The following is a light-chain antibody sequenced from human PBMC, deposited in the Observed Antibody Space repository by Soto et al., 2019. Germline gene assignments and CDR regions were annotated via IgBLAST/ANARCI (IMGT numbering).Light chain of an antibody. CDR2: AAS. Sequence: AIRMTQSPSSFSASTGDRVTITCRASQGINSYLAWYQQKPGKAPKLLISAASTLQSGVPSRFSGSGSGTDFTLTLSCLQSEDFATYYCRQYYTYPPWTFGQGTKVEI. J-gene: IGKJ1*01. V-gene: IGKV1-8*01. CDR1: QGINSY. CDR3: RQYYTYPPWT.